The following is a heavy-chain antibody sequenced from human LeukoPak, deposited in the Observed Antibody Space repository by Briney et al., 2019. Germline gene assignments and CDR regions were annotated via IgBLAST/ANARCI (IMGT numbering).Heavy chain of an antibody. V-gene: IGHV3-23*01. CDR3: AKEMATIRAFDF. CDR2: ISGSGSST. J-gene: IGHJ3*01. D-gene: IGHD5-24*01. CDR1: GFTFSTYA. Sequence: GESLRLSYAASGFTFSTYAMSWVRQAPGKGLEWDSVISGSGSSTYYADSVKGRFTISRDNSKNTLYLQMNSLRAEDTAVYYCAKEMATIRAFDFWGQGTMVTVSS.